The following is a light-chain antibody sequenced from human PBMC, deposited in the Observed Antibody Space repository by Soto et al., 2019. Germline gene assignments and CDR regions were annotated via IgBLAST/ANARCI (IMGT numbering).Light chain of an antibody. V-gene: IGKV3-20*01. CDR2: GAS. Sequence: EIVMTQSPATLSVSPGERATLSCRASQSISSNLAWYQQKPGQAPRLFIYGASSRATGIPDRFSGSGSGTDFTLTIGRLEPEDFAVYYCQQYGSSPSITFGQGTRLEIK. CDR1: QSISSN. J-gene: IGKJ5*01. CDR3: QQYGSSPSIT.